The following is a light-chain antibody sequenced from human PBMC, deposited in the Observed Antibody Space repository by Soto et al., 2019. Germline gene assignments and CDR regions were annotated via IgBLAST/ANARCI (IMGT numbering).Light chain of an antibody. CDR3: QQYGSSIT. J-gene: IGKJ5*01. CDR1: QSVSGRY. CDR2: GAS. V-gene: IGKV3-20*01. Sequence: EIVLTQSPGTLTLSPGERATLSCRASQSVSGRYLAWYQQKPGQAPRLLIYGASSRATGIPDRFSGSGSGTDFTLTISRLEPEDFAVYYCQQYGSSITFGQGTRLEIK.